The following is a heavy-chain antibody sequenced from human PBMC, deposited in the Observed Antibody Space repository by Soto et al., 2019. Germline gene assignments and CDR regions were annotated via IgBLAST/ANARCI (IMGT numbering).Heavy chain of an antibody. CDR3: TRDDVHFNGDRYYGVPMDV. CDR1: GFSVSSKY. J-gene: IGHJ6*04. D-gene: IGHD2-8*01. CDR2: IQSGGTT. V-gene: IGHV3-66*01. Sequence: EVQLVESGGDLVQPGGSLRLSCAASGFSVSSKYMSWVRQAPGKGLEWVSLIQSGGTTYYAGSVKGRFTISRDYSVNTLFLQMNSLRVEDTAVYYCTRDDVHFNGDRYYGVPMDVCGKGTTVTVSA.